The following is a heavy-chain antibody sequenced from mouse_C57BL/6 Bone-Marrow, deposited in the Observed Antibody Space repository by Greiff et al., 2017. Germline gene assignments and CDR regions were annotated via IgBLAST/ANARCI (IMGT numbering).Heavy chain of an antibody. Sequence: VLLQQPGAELVKPGASVTLSCKASGYTFTSYCMHWVKQRPGRGLVWIGRFVPNSGGTKYNEKFKSKATLTVDKPSSTAYLQLSSLTSEDSAVYYCARDWVFDYWGQGTTLTVSS. V-gene: IGHV1-72*01. CDR2: FVPNSGGT. D-gene: IGHD4-1*01. CDR1: GYTFTSYC. J-gene: IGHJ2*01. CDR3: ARDWVFDY.